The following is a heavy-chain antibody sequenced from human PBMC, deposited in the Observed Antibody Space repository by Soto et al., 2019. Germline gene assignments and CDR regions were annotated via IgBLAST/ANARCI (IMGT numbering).Heavy chain of an antibody. CDR3: AKRASHSFDY. CDR1: GLTFSSYT. J-gene: IGHJ4*02. Sequence: EVQLLESGGGLVQPGGSLRLSCAASGLTFSSYTMSWVRQAPGKGLEWVSVITGDGVTTYFADSVKGRFTISRDNSKNTLFLHMSSLRAEYTAVYYCAKRASHSFDYWGQGTLVTVSS. V-gene: IGHV3-23*01. CDR2: ITGDGVTT.